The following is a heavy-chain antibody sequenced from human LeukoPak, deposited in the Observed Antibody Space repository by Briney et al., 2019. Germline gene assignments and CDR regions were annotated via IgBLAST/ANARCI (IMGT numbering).Heavy chain of an antibody. J-gene: IGHJ4*02. CDR3: ATKQWLAPPPDS. V-gene: IGHV3-74*01. CDR1: GFTFSKYW. D-gene: IGHD6-19*01. CDR2: INTDGTVT. Sequence: GRSLRLSCAASGFTFSKYWMLWVRQPPGKGLESVSRINTDGTVTTYADSVKGRFTVSRDNADNTMFLQMNSVRDEDTAVYYCATKQWLAPPPDSWGQGTPVTVSS.